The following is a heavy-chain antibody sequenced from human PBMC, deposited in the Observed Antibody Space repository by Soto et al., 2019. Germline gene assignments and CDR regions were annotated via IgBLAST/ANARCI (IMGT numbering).Heavy chain of an antibody. V-gene: IGHV6-1*01. CDR2: TYYRSKWYN. Sequence: SQTLSLTCVISGDTVSSTSAAWTWIRQSPSRGLEWVGRTYYRSKWYNDYAVSVKGRIIINSDTSKNQFSLQLNSVTPDDTAVYYCARDSSGYGPFDYWGQGXLVTVSS. CDR1: GDTVSSTSAA. D-gene: IGHD5-12*01. CDR3: ARDSSGYGPFDY. J-gene: IGHJ4*02.